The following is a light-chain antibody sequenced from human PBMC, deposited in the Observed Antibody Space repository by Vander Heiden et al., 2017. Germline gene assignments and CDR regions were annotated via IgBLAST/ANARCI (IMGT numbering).Light chain of an antibody. CDR1: SSNSGSNA. Sequence: QSVLPQPPSASGTPGPRVTISCSGSSSNSGSNAVNWYQKLPGTAPKLLIYPNNQRPSGVPDRVSGSKSGTSASLAISGLQAEDEADYYCAAWDDSLNVHYVFGTGTKVTVL. CDR3: AAWDDSLNVHYV. J-gene: IGLJ1*01. CDR2: PNN. V-gene: IGLV1-44*01.